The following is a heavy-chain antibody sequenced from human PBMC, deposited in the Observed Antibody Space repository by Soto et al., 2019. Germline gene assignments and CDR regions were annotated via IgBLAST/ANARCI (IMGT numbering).Heavy chain of an antibody. D-gene: IGHD2-2*01. CDR1: GGSISSSSYY. V-gene: IGHV4-39*02. J-gene: IGHJ5*02. Sequence: SETLSLTCTFSGGSISSSSYYWGWIRQPPGKGLEWIGSIYYSGSTYYNPSLKSRVTISVDTSKNQFSLKLSSVTAADTAVYYCARDLGYCISTSCYGGWFDPWGQGTLVTVSS. CDR2: IYYSGST. CDR3: ARDLGYCISTSCYGGWFDP.